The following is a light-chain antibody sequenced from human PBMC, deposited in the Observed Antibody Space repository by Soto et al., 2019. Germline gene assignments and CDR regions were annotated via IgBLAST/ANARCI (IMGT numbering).Light chain of an antibody. J-gene: IGKJ1*01. CDR2: GAS. Sequence: IVLTQSPGTLSLSPGERATLSCRASQSVSSSYLAWYQQKPGQAPRLLIYGASSRATGIPDRFSGSGSGTDFTLTIRILEPEDFAVYYCQQYGTSPPGTFCQATEVDIK. V-gene: IGKV3-20*01. CDR1: QSVSSSY. CDR3: QQYGTSPPGT.